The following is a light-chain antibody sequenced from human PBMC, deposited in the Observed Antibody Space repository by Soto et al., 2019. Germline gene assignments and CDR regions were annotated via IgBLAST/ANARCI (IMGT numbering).Light chain of an antibody. V-gene: IGKV3-15*01. J-gene: IGKJ2*01. Sequence: EIVMTQSPGTLSVSLGERVTLSCRASQSVSRNLAWYQQRPGQVPRPLFYAASTRATDVPGTFSGSGSGTEFTLTISSLQSEDFAVYYCQQFEKWPFTFGQGTKLEIK. CDR3: QQFEKWPFT. CDR1: QSVSRN. CDR2: AAS.